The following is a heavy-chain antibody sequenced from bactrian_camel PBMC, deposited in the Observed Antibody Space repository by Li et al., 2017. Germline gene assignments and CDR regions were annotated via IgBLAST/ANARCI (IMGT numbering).Heavy chain of an antibody. D-gene: IGHD6*01. Sequence: VQLVESGGGSVQAGGSLRLSCSVSGFPYSRYCMAWFRQTPGKEREGVAGIDDDGITNYADSVKGRFTISKDNAKNTLYLQMNNLKPEDSAPYYCAADVCPSRAGLGLRDASWYRYWGQGTQVTVS. V-gene: IGHV3S55*01. CDR2: IDDDGIT. J-gene: IGHJ4*01. CDR1: GFPYSRYC. CDR3: AADVCPSRAGLGLRDASWYRY.